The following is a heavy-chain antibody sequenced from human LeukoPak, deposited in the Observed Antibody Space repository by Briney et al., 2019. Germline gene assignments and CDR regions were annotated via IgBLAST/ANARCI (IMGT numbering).Heavy chain of an antibody. CDR3: ATDTAMAGTYYYGMDV. CDR2: IIPIFGIA. V-gene: IGHV1-69*04. J-gene: IGHJ6*02. Sequence: SVKVSCKASGGTFSSYAISWVRQAPGQGLGWMGRIIPIFGIANYAQKFQGRVTITADKSTSTAYMELSSLRSEDTAVYYCATDTAMAGTYYYGMDVWGQGPTVTVSS. CDR1: GGTFSSYA. D-gene: IGHD5-18*01.